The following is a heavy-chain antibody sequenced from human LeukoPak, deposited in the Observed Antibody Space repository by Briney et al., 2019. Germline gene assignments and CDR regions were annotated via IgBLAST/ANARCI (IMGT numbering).Heavy chain of an antibody. V-gene: IGHV3-48*03. CDR3: ARDRGSGSYSYWYFDL. D-gene: IGHD3-10*01. Sequence: PGGSLRLSCAASGFAFRTYEMNCVRQAPGKGLEWVSYISSSGSLTYYVDSVKGRFTISKDNAKNSLYLQMNSLRVEDTAFYYCARDRGSGSYSYWYFDLWGRGTLVTVSS. J-gene: IGHJ2*01. CDR2: ISSSGSLT. CDR1: GFAFRTYE.